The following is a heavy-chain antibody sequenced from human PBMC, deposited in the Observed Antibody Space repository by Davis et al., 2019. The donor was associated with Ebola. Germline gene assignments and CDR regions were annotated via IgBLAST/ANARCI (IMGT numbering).Heavy chain of an antibody. D-gene: IGHD1-26*01. CDR2: ISSSGGTT. CDR1: GFTFSTYA. CDR3: AKQRGVGAIDYDY. V-gene: IGHV3-23*01. J-gene: IGHJ4*02. Sequence: GGSLRLSCAASGFTFSTYAMGWVRQAPGKGLEWVSDISSSGGTTYYADSVKGRFTTFRDNPKNTLYLQMNSLRADDTAVYYCAKQRGVGAIDYDYWGRGTVVTVSS.